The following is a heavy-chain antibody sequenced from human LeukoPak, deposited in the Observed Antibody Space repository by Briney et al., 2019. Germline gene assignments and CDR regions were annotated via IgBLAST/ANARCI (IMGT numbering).Heavy chain of an antibody. J-gene: IGHJ5*02. CDR2: SSTSGSTI. CDR1: GFTFSDFH. V-gene: IGHV3-11*04. CDR3: ARELFYYGSGSYSENWFDP. Sequence: GGSLRLSCAASGFTFSDFHMCWIRQAPGKGLEWVSFSSTSGSTIFYADSVKGRFTISRDNAKNSLYLQMNSLRAEDTAVYYCARELFYYGSGSYSENWFDPWGQGTLVTVSS. D-gene: IGHD3-10*01.